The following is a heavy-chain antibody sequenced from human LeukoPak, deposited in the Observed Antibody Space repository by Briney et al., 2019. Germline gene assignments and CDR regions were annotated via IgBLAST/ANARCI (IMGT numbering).Heavy chain of an antibody. D-gene: IGHD3-16*02. J-gene: IGHJ6*03. Sequence: PSETLSLTCTVSGGSISSYYWSWIRQPPGKGLEWIGYIYYSGSTNYNSSLKSRVTISVDTSKNQFSLKLSSVTAADTAVYYCARVVMGLHYYYYYMDVWGKGTTVTISS. CDR2: IYYSGST. CDR1: GGSISSYY. CDR3: ARVVMGLHYYYYYMDV. V-gene: IGHV4-59*01.